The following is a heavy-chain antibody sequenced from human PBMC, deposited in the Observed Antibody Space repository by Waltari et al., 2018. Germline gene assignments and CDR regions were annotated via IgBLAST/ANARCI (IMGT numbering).Heavy chain of an antibody. CDR3: AKDRSIAAQFDY. Sequence: EVQLLESGGGLVQPGGSLRLSCAASGFTFSSYAMSWVRQAPGKGMEWGSAIKCSGSSTYDADSVKGRFTISRDNSKNTLYLQMNSLRAEDTAVYYCAKDRSIAAQFDYWGQGTLVTVSS. CDR1: GFTFSSYA. CDR2: IKCSGSST. J-gene: IGHJ4*02. D-gene: IGHD6-6*01. V-gene: IGHV3-23*01.